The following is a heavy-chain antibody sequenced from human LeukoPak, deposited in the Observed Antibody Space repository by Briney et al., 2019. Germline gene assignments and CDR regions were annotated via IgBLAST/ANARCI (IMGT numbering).Heavy chain of an antibody. Sequence: SETLSLTCTVSGGSISSGSYYWSWIRQPAGKGLEWIGRIYTSGSTNYNPSLKSRVTISVDTSKNQFSLKLSSVTAADTAVYYCARGLNWNYAAWFDPWGQGTLVTVSS. J-gene: IGHJ5*02. CDR1: GGSISSGSYY. V-gene: IGHV4-61*02. D-gene: IGHD1-7*01. CDR2: IYTSGST. CDR3: ARGLNWNYAAWFDP.